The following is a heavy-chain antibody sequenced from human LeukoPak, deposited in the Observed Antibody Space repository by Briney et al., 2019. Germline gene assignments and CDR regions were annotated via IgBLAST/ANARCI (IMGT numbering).Heavy chain of an antibody. CDR1: GFTFSSYG. CDR2: TWYDGFNK. J-gene: IGHJ5*02. D-gene: IGHD3-3*01. CDR3: ATPHGSTVFGVAALLA. Sequence: GGSLRLSCAASGFTFSSYGMHWVRQAPGKGLEWVAVTWYDGFNKYYTDSVKGRFTISRDNSKNTLYLQMNSLRVEDTAVYFCATPHGSTVFGVAALLAWGQGTLVPASS. V-gene: IGHV3-33*08.